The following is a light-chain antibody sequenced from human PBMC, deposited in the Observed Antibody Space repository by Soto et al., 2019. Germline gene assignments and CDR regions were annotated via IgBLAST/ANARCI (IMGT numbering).Light chain of an antibody. Sequence: QSVLTQPASVSGSPGQSITISCTGTSSDVGGYNYVSWYQQHPGKAPKLMIYDVSNRPSGVSNRFSVSKSGNTASLTISGLQAEDEADYYCSSYTTSSTLVVFGGGTKVTVL. CDR2: DVS. J-gene: IGLJ2*01. CDR1: SSDVGGYNY. CDR3: SSYTTSSTLVV. V-gene: IGLV2-14*01.